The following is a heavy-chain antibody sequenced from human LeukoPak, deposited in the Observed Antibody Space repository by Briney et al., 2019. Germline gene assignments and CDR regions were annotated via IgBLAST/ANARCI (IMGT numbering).Heavy chain of an antibody. J-gene: IGHJ6*02. CDR2: ILYDGTNK. Sequence: GGSLRLSCAASGFTFSTFVMHWVRQAPGKGLQWVAVILYDGTNKYFADSVKGRFIISRDNSKNTLYLQMNSLTAEDTAIYYCARVVAGNVYYSGMNVWGQGTTVTVSS. CDR1: GFTFSTFV. D-gene: IGHD6-19*01. CDR3: ARVVAGNVYYSGMNV. V-gene: IGHV3-30*01.